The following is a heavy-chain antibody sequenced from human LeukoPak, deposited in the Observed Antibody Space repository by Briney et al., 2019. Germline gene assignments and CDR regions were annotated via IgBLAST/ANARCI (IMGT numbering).Heavy chain of an antibody. CDR2: IYYSGST. D-gene: IGHD5-12*01. CDR1: GGSISSYY. V-gene: IGHV4-59*01. CDR3: ARAGYDSLLYYYYGMDV. Sequence: PSETLSLTCTVSGGSISSYYWSWIRQPPGKGLEWIGYIYYSGSTNYNPSLKSRVTISVDMSKNQFSLKLSSVTAADTAVYYCARAGYDSLLYYYYGMDVWGQGTTVTVSS. J-gene: IGHJ6*02.